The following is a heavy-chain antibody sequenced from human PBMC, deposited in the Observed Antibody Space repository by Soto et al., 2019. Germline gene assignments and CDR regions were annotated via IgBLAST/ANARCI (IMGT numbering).Heavy chain of an antibody. V-gene: IGHV3-48*03. Sequence: GGSLRPSCAASGFTASLYEMNWVSQVPGKGLEWVAYMSSSSGTTYYADSVNARYTISRDNAKNSVYLQMNSLSAEDTAVYYCAKSNYDGNSVDYWGQGTLVTVSS. J-gene: IGHJ4*02. CDR2: MSSSSGTT. CDR3: AKSNYDGNSVDY. D-gene: IGHD5-12*01. CDR1: GFTASLYE.